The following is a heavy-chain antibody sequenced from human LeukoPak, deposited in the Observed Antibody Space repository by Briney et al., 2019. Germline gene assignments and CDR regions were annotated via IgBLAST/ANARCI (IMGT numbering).Heavy chain of an antibody. CDR1: GFTYSRYE. D-gene: IGHD6-19*01. CDR3: ARLIVGLAVVGADY. Sequence: GGSLRLSCAASGFTYSRYEMNWVRHAPGKGLECGSYISSSGSTIYYADSVKGRFTISRDNAKSSLYLQMNSLRAEDTAVYYCARLIVGLAVVGADYWGQGTLVTVSS. V-gene: IGHV3-48*03. J-gene: IGHJ4*02. CDR2: ISSSGSTI.